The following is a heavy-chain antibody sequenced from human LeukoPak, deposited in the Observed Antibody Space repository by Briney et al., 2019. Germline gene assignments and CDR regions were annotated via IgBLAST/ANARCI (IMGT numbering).Heavy chain of an antibody. CDR1: GYTFTSYG. V-gene: IGHV1-18*01. CDR3: ARDFSPARYYADAFDI. J-gene: IGHJ3*02. CDR2: ISAYNGNT. Sequence: VASVTVSCKASGYTFTSYGISWVRQAPGQGLEWMGWISAYNGNTNYAQKFQGRVTMTTDTSTSTAYMDLRSLRSDDTAVYYCARDFSPARYYADAFDIWGQGTMVTVSS. D-gene: IGHD2-2*01.